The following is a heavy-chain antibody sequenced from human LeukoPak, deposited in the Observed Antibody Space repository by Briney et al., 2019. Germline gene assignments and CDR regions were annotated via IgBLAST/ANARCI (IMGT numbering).Heavy chain of an antibody. CDR2: TYYRSKWYN. D-gene: IGHD2/OR15-2a*01. J-gene: IGHJ3*02. CDR3: ARANMKGAFDI. Sequence: SQTLSLTCAFSGDSVSSNSAAWNWLTQSPSRGLEWLGRTYYRSKWYNDYAVSVKSRITINPNTSKNQFSLQLNSVTPEDTTVYYCARANMKGAFDIWGQGTMVTVSS. CDR1: GDSVSSNSAA. V-gene: IGHV6-1*01.